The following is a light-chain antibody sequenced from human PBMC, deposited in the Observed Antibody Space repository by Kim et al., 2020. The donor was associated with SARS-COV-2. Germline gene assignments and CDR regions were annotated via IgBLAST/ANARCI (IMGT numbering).Light chain of an antibody. CDR3: QQRRDWPLT. Sequence: EIVLTQSPATLSLSPGERATLSCRASQSIGTQLGWYQQKPGQAPRLLISDTSNRAAGIPARFSGSGSETDFTLTISSLEPEDFAVYYCQQRRDWPLTFGGGTKVDIK. CDR2: DTS. J-gene: IGKJ4*01. CDR1: QSIGTQ. V-gene: IGKV3-11*01.